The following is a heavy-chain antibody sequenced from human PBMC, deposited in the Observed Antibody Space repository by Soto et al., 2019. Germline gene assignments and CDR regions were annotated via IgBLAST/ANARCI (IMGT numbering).Heavy chain of an antibody. V-gene: IGHV1-24*01. CDR1: GKTLTELS. J-gene: IGHJ4*02. Sequence: ASVKGSCKVSGKTLTELSMHWVRQAPGKGLEWIGGFDPEDGETFYAQKFQGRVTMTEDTSTDIAYMELSSLRSEDTAVYYCATDDFGAVAVDFDYWGQGTLVTVSS. CDR3: ATDDFGAVAVDFDY. D-gene: IGHD6-19*01. CDR2: FDPEDGET.